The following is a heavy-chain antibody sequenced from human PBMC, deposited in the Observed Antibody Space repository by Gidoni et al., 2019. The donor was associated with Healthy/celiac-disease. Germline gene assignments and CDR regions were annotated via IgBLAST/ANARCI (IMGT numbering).Heavy chain of an antibody. Sequence: EVQLVESGGGLVKPGGSLRLSCAASGFTFSNTWLRWVRQAPGKGLEWVGRIKSKTDGGTTDYAAPVKGRFTSSRDDSKNTLYLQMNSLKTEDTAVYYCTTDSYDSSGYYYVGAFDIWGQGTMVTVSS. CDR2: IKSKTDGGTT. J-gene: IGHJ3*02. D-gene: IGHD3-22*01. CDR3: TTDSYDSSGYYYVGAFDI. CDR1: GFTFSNTW. V-gene: IGHV3-15*01.